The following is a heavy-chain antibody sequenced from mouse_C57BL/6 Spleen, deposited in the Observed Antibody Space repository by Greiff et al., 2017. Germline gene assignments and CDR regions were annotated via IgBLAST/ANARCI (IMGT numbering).Heavy chain of an antibody. CDR1: GFTFSSYA. Sequence: EVQGVESGGGLVKPGGSLKLSCAASGFTFSSYAMSWVRQTPEKRLEWVATISDGGSYTYYPDNVKGRFTISRDNAKNNLYLQMSHLKSEDTAMYYCARDWDYYGSSYEWYFDVWGTGTTVTVSS. CDR3: ARDWDYYGSSYEWYFDV. V-gene: IGHV5-4*01. CDR2: ISDGGSYT. J-gene: IGHJ1*03. D-gene: IGHD1-1*01.